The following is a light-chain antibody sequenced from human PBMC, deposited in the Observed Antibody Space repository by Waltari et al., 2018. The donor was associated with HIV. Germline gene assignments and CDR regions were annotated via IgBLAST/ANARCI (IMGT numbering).Light chain of an antibody. V-gene: IGLV1-47*01. CDR2: SSD. CDR3: AAWDHGLTGPNWV. CDR1: SSNIGRNY. J-gene: IGLJ3*02. Sequence: QSVLTQPPSTSGTPGQGVTISCSGSSSNIGRNYVYWYRHLPGTTPKLLIYSSDQRPSGVPDRFSPSKSGTSASRAISGLQSEDEAVYYCAAWDHGLTGPNWVFGGGTRLTVL.